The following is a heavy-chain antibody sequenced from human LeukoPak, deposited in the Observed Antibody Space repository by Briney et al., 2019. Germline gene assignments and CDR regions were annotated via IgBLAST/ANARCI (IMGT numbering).Heavy chain of an antibody. D-gene: IGHD6-13*01. V-gene: IGHV4-59*08. Sequence: SETLSLTCNVSGGSIRGYYWSWIRQPPGKGLEWIGYIYSSGSTNYNPSLKSRVTMSVDTSKNQFSLKLSSVTAADTAVYYCARLVVSSWYHEVLLGRDYWGQGTLVTVSS. CDR2: IYSSGST. CDR1: GGSIRGYY. J-gene: IGHJ4*02. CDR3: ARLVVSSWYHEVLLGRDY.